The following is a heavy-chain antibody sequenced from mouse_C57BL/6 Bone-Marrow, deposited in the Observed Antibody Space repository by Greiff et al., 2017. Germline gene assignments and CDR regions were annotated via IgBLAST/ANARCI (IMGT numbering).Heavy chain of an antibody. CDR2: ISSGGSYT. CDR3: ARRGAYYSNSYYFDY. CDR1: GFTFSSYG. V-gene: IGHV5-6*02. J-gene: IGHJ2*01. D-gene: IGHD2-5*01. Sequence: EVMLVESGGDLVKPGGSLKLSCAASGFTFSSYGMSWVRQTPDKRLEWVATISSGGSYTYYPDSVKGRFTISRDNAKNTLYLQMSSLKSEDTAMYVCARRGAYYSNSYYFDYWGQGTTLTVAS.